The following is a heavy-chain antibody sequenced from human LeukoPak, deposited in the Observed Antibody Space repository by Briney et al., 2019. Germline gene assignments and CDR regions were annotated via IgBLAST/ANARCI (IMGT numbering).Heavy chain of an antibody. J-gene: IGHJ3*02. Sequence: PGGSLRLSCAASGFTFSSYSMNWVRQAPGKGLEWVSSISSSSSYIYYADSVKGRFTISRDNAKNSLYLQMNSLRAEDTAVYYCARGPSIVATGDAFDIWGQGTMVTVSS. CDR2: ISSSSSYI. V-gene: IGHV3-21*01. D-gene: IGHD5-12*01. CDR1: GFTFSSYS. CDR3: ARGPSIVATGDAFDI.